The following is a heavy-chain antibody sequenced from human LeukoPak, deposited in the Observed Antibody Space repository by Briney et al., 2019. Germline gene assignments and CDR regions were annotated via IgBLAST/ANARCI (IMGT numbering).Heavy chain of an antibody. V-gene: IGHV4-39*07. Sequence: SETLSLTCTVSGGSISSSSYYWGWIRQPPGKGLEWIGSIYYSGSTYYNPSLKSRVTISLDTSKNQFSLKLSSVTAADTAVYYCARDVLAAPGTFDYWGQGALVTVSS. CDR2: IYYSGST. D-gene: IGHD6-13*01. CDR1: GGSISSSSYY. CDR3: ARDVLAAPGTFDY. J-gene: IGHJ4*02.